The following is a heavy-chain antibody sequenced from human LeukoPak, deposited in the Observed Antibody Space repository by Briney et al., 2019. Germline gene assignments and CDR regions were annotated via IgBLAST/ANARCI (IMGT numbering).Heavy chain of an antibody. CDR2: IYTSGSA. CDR3: AGNLPGYYYGMDV. CDR1: GGSIVGDY. V-gene: IGHV4-4*07. J-gene: IGHJ6*02. Sequence: SETLSLTCTVSGGSIVGDYWSWIWQPAGKGVEWIGRIYTSGSANYNPSLKSRVTLSVDTSKNQFSLKLSSVTAADTAVYYCAGNLPGYYYGMDVWGQGTTVTVSS.